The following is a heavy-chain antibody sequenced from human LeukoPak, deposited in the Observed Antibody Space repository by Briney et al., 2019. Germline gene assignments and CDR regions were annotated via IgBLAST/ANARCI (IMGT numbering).Heavy chain of an antibody. J-gene: IGHJ4*02. CDR3: AGEGLYEGEFDY. CDR2: IYYSGNT. Sequence: ETLSLTCTVSGGSISSYYWSWIRQPPGKGLEWIGYIYYSGNTNYNPSLKSRVTISVDTSKNQFSLKLSSVTAADTAVYYCAGEGLYEGEFDYWGQGTLVTVSS. CDR1: GGSISSYY. D-gene: IGHD2-8*01. V-gene: IGHV4-59*08.